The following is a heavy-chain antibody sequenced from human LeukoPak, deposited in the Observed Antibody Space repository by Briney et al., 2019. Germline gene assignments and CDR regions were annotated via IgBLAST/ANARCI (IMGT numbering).Heavy chain of an antibody. CDR2: ISGSGGST. D-gene: IGHD2-15*01. Sequence: GGSLRLSCAASGFTFSSYAMSWVRQAPGKGLEWVSAISGSGGSTYYADSVKGRFTISRDNSKNTLYLQMNSLRVEDTAIYYCVKNVVVKRYIDYWGQGTLVTVSS. CDR1: GFTFSSYA. CDR3: VKNVVVKRYIDY. J-gene: IGHJ4*02. V-gene: IGHV3-23*01.